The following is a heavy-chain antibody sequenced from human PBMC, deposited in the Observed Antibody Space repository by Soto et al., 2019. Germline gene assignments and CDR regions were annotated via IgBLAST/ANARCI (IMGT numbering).Heavy chain of an antibody. CDR3: ARDPCSGGSCYPPTGMEV. CDR2: IWYDGSNK. D-gene: IGHD2-15*01. V-gene: IGHV3-33*01. CDR1: GFTFSSYG. J-gene: IGHJ6*02. Sequence: PGGSLRLSCAAAGFTFSSYGMHWVRQAPGKGLEWVAVIWYDGSNKYYADSVKGRFTISRDNSKNTLYLQMNSLRAEDTAVYYCARDPCSGGSCYPPTGMEVWGQGTTVTVSS.